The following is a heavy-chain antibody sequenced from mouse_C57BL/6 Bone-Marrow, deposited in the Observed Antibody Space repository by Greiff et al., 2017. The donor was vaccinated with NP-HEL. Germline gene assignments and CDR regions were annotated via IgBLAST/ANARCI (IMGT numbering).Heavy chain of an antibody. V-gene: IGHV14-3*01. Sequence: VQLKQSVAELVRPGASVKLSCTASGFTFKNTYMHWVKQRPEQGLEWIGRIDPANGNTKYDPKFQGKATITADTSSNTAYLQLSSLTSEDTAIYYCARKKGYGNYEFAYWGQGTLVTVTA. D-gene: IGHD2-1*01. J-gene: IGHJ3*01. CDR3: ARKKGYGNYEFAY. CDR1: GFTFKNTY. CDR2: IDPANGNT.